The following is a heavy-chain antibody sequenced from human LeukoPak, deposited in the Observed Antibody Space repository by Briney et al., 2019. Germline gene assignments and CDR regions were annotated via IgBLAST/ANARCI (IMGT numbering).Heavy chain of an antibody. CDR1: GYTFTSYG. Sequence: ASVKVSCKASGYTFTSYGISWVRQAPGQGLEWMGWISAYNGNTNYAQKLQGRVTMTTGTSTSTAYMELRSLRSDDTAVYYCARLRKLGTRIAALHWFDPWGQGTLVTVSS. CDR2: ISAYNGNT. J-gene: IGHJ5*02. D-gene: IGHD6-13*01. CDR3: ARLRKLGTRIAALHWFDP. V-gene: IGHV1-18*01.